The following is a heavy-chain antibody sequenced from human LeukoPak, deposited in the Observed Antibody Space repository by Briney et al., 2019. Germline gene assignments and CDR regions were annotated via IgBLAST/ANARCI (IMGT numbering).Heavy chain of an antibody. V-gene: IGHV4-39*01. CDR3: ARWEGGSYYDFDY. D-gene: IGHD1-26*01. CDR2: MYYSGST. Sequence: PSETLSLTCSVSGDAITGSSYYWGWIRQPPGKGLEWIGSMYYSGSTYSNPSLKSRVTMSADTSKNQFSLKLSSVSAADTAVYYCARWEGGSYYDFDYWGQGTLVTVSS. J-gene: IGHJ4*02. CDR1: GDAITGSSYY.